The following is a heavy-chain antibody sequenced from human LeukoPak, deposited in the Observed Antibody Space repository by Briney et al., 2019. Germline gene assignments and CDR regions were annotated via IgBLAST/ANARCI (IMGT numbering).Heavy chain of an antibody. CDR3: ARTNWGDYYYYYGMDV. CDR1: GFTFSSYA. J-gene: IGHJ6*02. CDR2: IYYSGST. D-gene: IGHD7-27*01. V-gene: IGHV4-59*01. Sequence: GSLRLSCAASGFTFSSYAMSWVRQAPGKGLEWIGYIYYSGSTNYNPSLKSRVTISVDTSKNQFSLKLSSVTAADTAVYYCARTNWGDYYYYYGMDVWGQGTTVTVSS.